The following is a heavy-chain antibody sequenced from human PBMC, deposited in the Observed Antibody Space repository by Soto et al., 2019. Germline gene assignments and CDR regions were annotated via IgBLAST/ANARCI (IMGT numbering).Heavy chain of an antibody. CDR2: IIPIFGTA. D-gene: IGHD3-22*01. V-gene: IGHV1-69*06. CDR1: GGTFSSYA. J-gene: IGHJ5*02. CDR3: ASLDYYDSSGYYGWFDP. Sequence: QVQLVQSGAEVKKPGSSVKVSCKASGGTFSSYAINWVRQAPGQGLEWMGGIIPIFGTAKYAQKFQGRVTIPADKSTSTAYMELSSLRSEDTAVYYCASLDYYDSSGYYGWFDPWGQGTLVTVSS.